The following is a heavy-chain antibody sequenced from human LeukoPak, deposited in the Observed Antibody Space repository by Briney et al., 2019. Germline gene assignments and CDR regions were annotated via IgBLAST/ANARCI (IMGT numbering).Heavy chain of an antibody. D-gene: IGHD1-14*01. V-gene: IGHV3-49*04. CDR1: GFTFGDYF. CDR3: TRGSDNPLI. J-gene: IGHJ3*02. CDR2: IRSKAYGGTT. Sequence: PGRSLRLSCTASGFTFGDYFMSWVRQAPGKGLEWVGFIRSKAYGGTTEYAASVKGRFTVSRDDSKSTAYLQMNGLKTEDTAVYYCTRGSDNPLIWGQGTMVTVSS.